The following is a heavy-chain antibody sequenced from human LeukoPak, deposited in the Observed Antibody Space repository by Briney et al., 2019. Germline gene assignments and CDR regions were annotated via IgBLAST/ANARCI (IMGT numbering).Heavy chain of an antibody. CDR2: INHSGST. J-gene: IGHJ4*02. CDR3: SAQDIAAAGTGEYYFDY. D-gene: IGHD6-13*01. Sequence: SETLSLTCAVYGGSFSGYYWSWIRQPPGKGLEWIGEINHSGSTNYNPSLKSRVTISVDTSKNQFSLKLSSVTAADTAVYYCSAQDIAAAGTGEYYFDYWGQGTLVTVSS. CDR1: GGSFSGYY. V-gene: IGHV4-34*01.